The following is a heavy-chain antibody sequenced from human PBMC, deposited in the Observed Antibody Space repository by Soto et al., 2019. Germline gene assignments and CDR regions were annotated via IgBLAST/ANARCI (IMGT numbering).Heavy chain of an antibody. CDR3: TKDIEAYSSSSRGGDVFDY. Sequence: DVQLVESGGGLVQPGRSLRLSCAASGFTFDDYAMHWVRQAPGKGLEWVSSISWNSGSIGYADSVKGRFTIARDNAKNSLYLQMNSLRAEDTALYYCTKDIEAYSSSSRGGDVFDYWGQGTLVTVSS. D-gene: IGHD6-6*01. CDR2: ISWNSGSI. V-gene: IGHV3-9*01. J-gene: IGHJ4*02. CDR1: GFTFDDYA.